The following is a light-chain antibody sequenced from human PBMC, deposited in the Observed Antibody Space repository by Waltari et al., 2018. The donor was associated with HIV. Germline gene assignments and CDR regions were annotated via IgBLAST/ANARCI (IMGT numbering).Light chain of an antibody. CDR2: GAS. J-gene: IGKJ4*01. Sequence: VLTQSPGSLSLSPGDRATLSCRASRSVSSRNLAWYQQKPGQPPRLILYGASIRAPGIPPRFSGSGSGTDFTLTISRLEPEDFAVYYCEHYANPPLTFGGGTKVEI. V-gene: IGKV3-20*01. CDR1: RSVSSRN. CDR3: EHYANPPLT.